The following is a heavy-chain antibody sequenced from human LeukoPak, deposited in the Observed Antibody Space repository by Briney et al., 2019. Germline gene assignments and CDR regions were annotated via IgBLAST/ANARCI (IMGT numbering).Heavy chain of an antibody. CDR1: GFTFSSYA. D-gene: IGHD3-3*01. Sequence: GGSPRLSCAASGFTFSSYAMSWVRQAPGKGLEWVSAISGSGGSTYYADSVKGRFTISRDNSKNTLYLQMNSLRAEDTAVYYCAKLLRSGYYYFDYWGQGTLVTVSS. CDR2: ISGSGGST. J-gene: IGHJ4*02. CDR3: AKLLRSGYYYFDY. V-gene: IGHV3-23*01.